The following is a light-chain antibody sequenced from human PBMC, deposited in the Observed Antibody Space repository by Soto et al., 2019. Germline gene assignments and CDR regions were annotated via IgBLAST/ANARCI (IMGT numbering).Light chain of an antibody. V-gene: IGLV2-14*01. CDR3: SSYTSSSNHV. CDR1: SSDVGGYNY. Sequence: QSVLRHPASVSWSPGQSITISCTGTSSDVGGYNYVSWYQQHPGKAPKLMIYEVSNRPSGVSNRFSGSKSGNTASLTISGLQAEEEADYYCSSYTSSSNHVFGTGTKVTVL. J-gene: IGLJ1*01. CDR2: EVS.